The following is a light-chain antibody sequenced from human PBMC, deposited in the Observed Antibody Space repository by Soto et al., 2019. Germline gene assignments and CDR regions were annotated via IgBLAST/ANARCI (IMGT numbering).Light chain of an antibody. V-gene: IGKV3-20*01. CDR3: QQYGGSTRT. J-gene: IGKJ1*01. CDR2: GAS. Sequence: DIVLTQSPGTLSLSPGDGATLACRASQSVSSGYLAWYQQKPGQAPRLIIHGASSRATGVPDRITGSGSGTDFTLSISRLEPEDFAVYYCQQYGGSTRTFGQGTKVDI. CDR1: QSVSSGY.